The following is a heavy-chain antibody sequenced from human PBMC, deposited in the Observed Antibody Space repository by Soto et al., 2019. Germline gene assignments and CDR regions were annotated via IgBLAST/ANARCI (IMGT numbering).Heavy chain of an antibody. CDR3: ARRDRSGFSYWLDT. Sequence: PSETLSLTCTVSGGSISSGDYYWSWIRQHPGKGLEWIGTIYFSGTTYYNPSLKSRVTISVDTSKNQFSLKLSSVTAADTAVYYCARRDRSGFSYWLDTWGQGTVVTVSS. D-gene: IGHD3-22*01. J-gene: IGHJ5*02. CDR1: GGSISSGDYY. CDR2: IYFSGTT. V-gene: IGHV4-31*03.